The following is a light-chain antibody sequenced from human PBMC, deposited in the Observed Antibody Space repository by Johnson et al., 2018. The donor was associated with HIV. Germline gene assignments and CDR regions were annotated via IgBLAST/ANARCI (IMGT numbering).Light chain of an antibody. V-gene: IGLV1-51*01. J-gene: IGLJ1*01. CDR3: GTWVTSLSASYV. CDR1: SSNIGNNY. CDR2: DSD. Sequence: QSVLTQPPSVSAAPGQKVTIACSGSSSNIGNNYVSWYQQLPGTAPKLLIYDSDKRPSGIPDRFSGSRSGTSATLGVTGLQTVDEADYYCGTWVTSLSASYVFGTGTKVTVL.